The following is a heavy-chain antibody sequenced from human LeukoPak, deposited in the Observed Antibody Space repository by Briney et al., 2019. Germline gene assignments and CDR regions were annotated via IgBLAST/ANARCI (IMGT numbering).Heavy chain of an antibody. Sequence: GGSLRLSCTASGFTFGDYAMSWFRQAPGKGLEWVGFIRSKAYGGTTEYAASVKGRFTVSRDDSKSIAYLQMNSLKTEDTAVYYCTRGGWFGELGDFDYWGQGTLVTVSS. V-gene: IGHV3-49*03. D-gene: IGHD3-10*01. CDR2: IRSKAYGGTT. CDR3: TRGGWFGELGDFDY. J-gene: IGHJ4*02. CDR1: GFTFGDYA.